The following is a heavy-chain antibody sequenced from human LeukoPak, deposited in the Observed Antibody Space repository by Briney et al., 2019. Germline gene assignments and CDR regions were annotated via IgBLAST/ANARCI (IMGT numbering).Heavy chain of an antibody. CDR2: ISSSSSYI. V-gene: IGHV3-21*01. J-gene: IGHJ4*02. CDR3: AGDQSPGIAAACDY. D-gene: IGHD6-13*01. Sequence: GGSLRLSCAASGFTFSSYSMNWVRQAPGKGLEWVSSISSSSSYIYYADSVKGRFTISRDNAKNSLYLQMNSLRAEDTAVYYCAGDQSPGIAAACDYWGQGTLVTVSS. CDR1: GFTFSSYS.